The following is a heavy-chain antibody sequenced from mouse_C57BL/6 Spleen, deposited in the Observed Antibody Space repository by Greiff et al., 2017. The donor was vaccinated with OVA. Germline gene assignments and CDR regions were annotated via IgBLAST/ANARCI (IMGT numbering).Heavy chain of an antibody. D-gene: IGHD2-3*01. CDR1: GYTFTDYN. V-gene: IGHV1-22*01. J-gene: IGHJ3*01. CDR3: ARPRDGYYTWFAY. Sequence: VQLQQSGPELVKPGASVKMSCKASGYTFTDYNMHWVKQSHGKSLEWIGYINPNNGGTSYNQKFKGKATLTVNKSSSTAYMELRSLTSEDSAVYYCARPRDGYYTWFAYWGQGTLVTVSA. CDR2: INPNNGGT.